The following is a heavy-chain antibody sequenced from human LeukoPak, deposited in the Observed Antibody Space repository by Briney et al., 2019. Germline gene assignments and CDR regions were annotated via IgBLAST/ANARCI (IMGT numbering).Heavy chain of an antibody. J-gene: IGHJ4*02. D-gene: IGHD3-22*01. CDR1: NGSLGGDY. Sequence: SETLSLTCAVYNGSLGGDYWSWIRQPPGKGLEWIGEINHSGYTNYNPSLESRVTISVDTSKNQFSLKLRSVTAADTAVYYCAREVRSSGYSLDYWGQGTLVTVSS. CDR3: AREVRSSGYSLDY. V-gene: IGHV4-34*01. CDR2: INHSGYT.